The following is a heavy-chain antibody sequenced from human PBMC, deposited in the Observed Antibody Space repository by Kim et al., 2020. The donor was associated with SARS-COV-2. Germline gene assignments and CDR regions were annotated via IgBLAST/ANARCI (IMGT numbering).Heavy chain of an antibody. D-gene: IGHD3-10*01. V-gene: IGHV1-69*13. Sequence: SVKVSCKASGGTFSSYAISWVRQAPGQGLEWMGGIIPIFGTANYAPKFQGRVTITADESTSTAYMELSSLRSEDTAVYYCATFSPNYYGSGSYRGGFDYWGQGTLVTVSS. J-gene: IGHJ4*02. CDR3: ATFSPNYYGSGSYRGGFDY. CDR1: GGTFSSYA. CDR2: IIPIFGTA.